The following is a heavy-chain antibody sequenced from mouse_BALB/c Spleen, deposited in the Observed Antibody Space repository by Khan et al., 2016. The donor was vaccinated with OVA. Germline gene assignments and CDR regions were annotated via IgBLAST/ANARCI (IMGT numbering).Heavy chain of an antibody. Sequence: QVQLKQSGAELVRPGTSVKMSCKAAGYTFTNYWIGWINQRPGHGLEWIGDIYPGNGNTNYNEKFKGKATLTADTSSNTAYLQLSSMTSEDSAIYYWARPYYFGTSYATMDEWRQGTLGTVSS. D-gene: IGHD1-1*01. CDR1: GYTFTNYW. CDR2: IYPGNGNT. V-gene: IGHV1-63*02. J-gene: IGHJ4*01. CDR3: ARPYYFGTSYATMDE.